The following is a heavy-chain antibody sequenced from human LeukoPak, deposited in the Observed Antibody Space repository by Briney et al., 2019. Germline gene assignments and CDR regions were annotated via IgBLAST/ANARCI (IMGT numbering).Heavy chain of an antibody. Sequence: SQTLSLTCTVSGGSISSGGYYWSWIRQHPGKGLEWIGYIYYSGSTYYNPSLKSRVTILVDTSKNQFSLKLSSVTAADTAVYYCARALVGATSVDYWGQGTLVTVSS. V-gene: IGHV4-31*03. D-gene: IGHD1-26*01. J-gene: IGHJ4*02. CDR2: IYYSGST. CDR1: GGSISSGGYY. CDR3: ARALVGATSVDY.